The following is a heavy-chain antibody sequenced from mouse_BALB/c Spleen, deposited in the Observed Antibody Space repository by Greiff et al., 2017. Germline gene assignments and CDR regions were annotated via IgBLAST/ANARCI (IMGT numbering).Heavy chain of an antibody. V-gene: IGHV14-1*02. CDR3: ARWWLRAY. J-gene: IGHJ3*01. CDR2: IDPENGNT. Sequence: VQLKQSGAELVRPGALVKLSCKASGFNIKDYYMHWVKQRPEQGLEWIGWIDPENGNTIYDPKFQGKASITADTSSNTAYLQLSSLTSEDTAVYYCARWWLRAYWGQGTLVTVSA. CDR1: GFNIKDYY. D-gene: IGHD2-2*01.